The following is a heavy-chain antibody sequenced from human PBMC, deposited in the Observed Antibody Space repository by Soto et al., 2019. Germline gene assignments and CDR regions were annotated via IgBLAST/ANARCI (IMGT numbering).Heavy chain of an antibody. D-gene: IGHD6-13*01. CDR1: GYTFTSYG. CDR2: MNPNSGNT. J-gene: IGHJ4*02. Sequence: ASVKVSCKASGYTFTSYGISWVRQAPGQGLEWMGWMNPNSGNTGYAQKFQGQVTISADTSISTAYLQWSSLKASDTAIYYCARPRSIAATGSMYFIDYWGQGTLVTVSS. CDR3: ARPRSIAATGSMYFIDY. V-gene: IGHV1-8*02.